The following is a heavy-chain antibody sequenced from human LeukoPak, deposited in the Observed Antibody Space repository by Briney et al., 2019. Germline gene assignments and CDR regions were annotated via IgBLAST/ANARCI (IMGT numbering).Heavy chain of an antibody. Sequence: GRSLRLSCAASGFTFSSYAMHWVRQAPGKGLEWVAVISYDGSNKYYADSMNGSFTIARNNTNNRMYQQMNSLRAEDAAVYYCARDLLGQDYYDSSGYPRGNWFDPWGQGTVVTVPS. CDR3: ARDLLGQDYYDSSGYPRGNWFDP. CDR2: ISYDGSNK. V-gene: IGHV3-30-3*01. CDR1: GFTFSSYA. D-gene: IGHD3-22*01. J-gene: IGHJ5*02.